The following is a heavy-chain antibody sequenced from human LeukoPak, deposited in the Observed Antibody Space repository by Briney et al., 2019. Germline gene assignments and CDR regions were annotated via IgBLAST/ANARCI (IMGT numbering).Heavy chain of an antibody. Sequence: TGGSLRLSCAASGFTFRSYAMNCVRQAPGKGLEWVSYISSSSSTIYYADSVKGRFTISRDNAKNSLYLQMNSLRDEDTAVYYCARDYSNYYDSSGYYWGQGTLVTVSS. CDR1: GFTFRSYA. D-gene: IGHD3-22*01. CDR3: ARDYSNYYDSSGYY. J-gene: IGHJ4*02. CDR2: ISSSSSTI. V-gene: IGHV3-48*02.